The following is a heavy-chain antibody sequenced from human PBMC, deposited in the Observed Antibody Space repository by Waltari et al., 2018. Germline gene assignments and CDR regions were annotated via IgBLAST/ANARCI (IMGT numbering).Heavy chain of an antibody. J-gene: IGHJ6*01. Sequence: EVQLLESGGDLEQPGGSLRLSCAASGFTFKDYAMTWSRQGPGQWLEWVSAIGATGGSTYYADSVKGRFTISRDNPKNTLYLQMNTLRAEDTAVYYCAKGRDSTPYSYGMDIWGQGTTVTVSS. V-gene: IGHV3-23*01. D-gene: IGHD4-4*01. CDR2: IGATGGST. CDR3: AKGRDSTPYSYGMDI. CDR1: GFTFKDYA.